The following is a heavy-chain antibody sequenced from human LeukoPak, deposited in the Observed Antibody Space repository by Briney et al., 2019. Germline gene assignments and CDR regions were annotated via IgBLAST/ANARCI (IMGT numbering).Heavy chain of an antibody. V-gene: IGHV1-69*01. CDR2: IIPIFGTA. CDR1: GGTFSSYA. CDR3: ARLVGAPGAFDI. Sequence: SVKVSCKASGGTFSSYAISWVRQAPGQGLEWMGGIIPIFGTANYAQKFQGRVTITADESTSTAYMELSSLRSEDTAVYYCARLVGAPGAFDIWGQGTMVTVSS. D-gene: IGHD1-26*01. J-gene: IGHJ3*02.